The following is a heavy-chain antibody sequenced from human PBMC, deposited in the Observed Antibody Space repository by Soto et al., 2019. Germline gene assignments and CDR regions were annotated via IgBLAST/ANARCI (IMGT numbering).Heavy chain of an antibody. J-gene: IGHJ6*02. CDR2: ISYDGSNS. D-gene: IGHD2-15*01. Sequence: QLQLMESGGGVVQPGRSLRLSCAASASTFSNYIMHWVRQAPGKGLEWVAFISYDGSNSNYADFVEGRFTISRDNPKKMLYLQLSSLRPDDTAVYYCAGGDNYYALGVWGQGTTVTVSS. CDR3: AGGDNYYALGV. CDR1: ASTFSNYI. V-gene: IGHV3-30*04.